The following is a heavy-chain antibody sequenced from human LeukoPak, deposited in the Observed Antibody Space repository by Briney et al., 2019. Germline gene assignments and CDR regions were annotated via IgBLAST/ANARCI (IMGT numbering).Heavy chain of an antibody. D-gene: IGHD3-22*01. Sequence: GGSLRLSCAASGFTFSSYYMSWVRQAPGKGLEWVSSISSSSTYMFYADSVRGRFTISRDNAKNSLYLQMNSLRAEDTAVYYCARLGDSSGYYDYWGQGTLVTVSS. CDR3: ARLGDSSGYYDY. CDR1: GFTFSSYY. J-gene: IGHJ4*02. CDR2: ISSSSTYM. V-gene: IGHV3-21*01.